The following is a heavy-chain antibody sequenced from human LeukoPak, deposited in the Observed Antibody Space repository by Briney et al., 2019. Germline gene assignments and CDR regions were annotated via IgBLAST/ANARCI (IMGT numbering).Heavy chain of an antibody. CDR1: GYTFTGYY. V-gene: IGHV1-2*02. D-gene: IGHD2-15*01. CDR3: ARDVGQPNWFDP. CDR2: INPNSGGT. Sequence: ASVKVSCKASGYTFTGYYMHWVRQAPGQGLEWMGWINPNSGGTNYAQKFQGRVTMTRDTAISTAYMELSRLRSDDTAAYYCARDVGQPNWFDPWGQGTLVAVSS. J-gene: IGHJ5*02.